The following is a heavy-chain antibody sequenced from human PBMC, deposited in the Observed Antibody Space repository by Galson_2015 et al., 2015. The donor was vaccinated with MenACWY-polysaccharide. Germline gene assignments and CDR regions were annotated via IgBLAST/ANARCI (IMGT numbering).Heavy chain of an antibody. J-gene: IGHJ4*02. CDR1: GFTFSNYA. V-gene: IGHV3-23*01. Sequence: SLRLSCAASGFTFSNYAMSWVRQAPGKGLEWVSVISSSGDNTYDADSVKGRFTISRDNSKNTLFLQMNSLRVEDTALYYCAKDLRKTTAVTRRLDCWGQGTPVTVSA. D-gene: IGHD4-17*01. CDR3: AKDLRKTTAVTRRLDC. CDR2: ISSSGDNT.